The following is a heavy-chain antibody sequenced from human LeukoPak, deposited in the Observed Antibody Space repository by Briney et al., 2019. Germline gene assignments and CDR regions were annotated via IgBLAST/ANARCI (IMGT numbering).Heavy chain of an antibody. CDR1: GGSLSSGSYY. V-gene: IGHV4-61*02. J-gene: IGHJ4*02. D-gene: IGHD5-12*01. CDR2: IYTSGST. CDR3: ARGYIVATSFDY. Sequence: SETLSLTCTVPGGSLSSGSYYWSWIRQPAGKGLEWIGRIYTSGSTNYNPSLKSRFTISVDTSKNQYSLKLSSVTAADTAVYYCARGYIVATSFDYWGQGTLVTVSS.